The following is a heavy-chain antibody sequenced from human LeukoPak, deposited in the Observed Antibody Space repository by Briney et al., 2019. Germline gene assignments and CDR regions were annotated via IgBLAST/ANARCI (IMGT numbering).Heavy chain of an antibody. CDR2: ITTSDGNT. Sequence: GGSLRLSCAASGFTFSSYTMSWVRQAPGKGLEWVPTITTSDGNTYYADSVKGRFTISRDNSKNTLYLEMSSLRVEDTAIYYCAKWPEGAMDYFDYWGQGTLVTVSS. CDR1: GFTFSSYT. V-gene: IGHV3-23*01. CDR3: AKWPEGAMDYFDY. D-gene: IGHD3-16*01. J-gene: IGHJ4*02.